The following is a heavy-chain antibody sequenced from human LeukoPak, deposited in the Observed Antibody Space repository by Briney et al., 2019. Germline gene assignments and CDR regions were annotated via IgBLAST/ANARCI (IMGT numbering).Heavy chain of an antibody. CDR1: GFTFSSYG. V-gene: IGHV3-30*03. J-gene: IGHJ4*02. D-gene: IGHD4-17*01. CDR2: ISYDGSNK. CDR3: ARDLYGDYAFDY. Sequence: GSLRLSCAASGFTFSSYGMHWVRQAPGKRLEWVAVISYDGSNKYYADSVKGRFTISRDNSKNSLYLQMNSLRAEDMAVYYCARDLYGDYAFDYWGQGTLVTVSS.